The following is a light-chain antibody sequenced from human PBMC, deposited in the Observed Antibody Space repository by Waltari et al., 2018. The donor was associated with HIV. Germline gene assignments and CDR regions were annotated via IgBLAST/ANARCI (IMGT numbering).Light chain of an antibody. CDR2: DAS. Sequence: TQSPVTLSVSPGERVTFSCRASQSVDKNVAWHQQRPGQPPKVVIYDASTRATGLPVRFTGSGSGTNFTLTISSLKSDDLATYFCQQYHDWPRYTFGLGTKLDIK. V-gene: IGKV3-15*01. CDR1: QSVDKN. J-gene: IGKJ2*01. CDR3: QQYHDWPRYT.